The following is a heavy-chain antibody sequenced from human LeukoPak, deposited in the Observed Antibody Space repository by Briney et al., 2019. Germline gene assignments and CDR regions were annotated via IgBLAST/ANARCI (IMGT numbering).Heavy chain of an antibody. CDR3: ARELSYNNRRGFNP. D-gene: IGHD4-11*01. V-gene: IGHV4-38-2*02. CDR2: MYHSGST. CDR1: GYSISSDYY. J-gene: IGHJ5*02. Sequence: SETLSLTCIVSGYSISSDYYWGWIRQPPGKGLEWIGSMYHSGSTYYNPSLESRVTISVDTSKNQASLKLSSVTAADTAVYYCARELSYNNRRGFNPWGQGTLVTVSS.